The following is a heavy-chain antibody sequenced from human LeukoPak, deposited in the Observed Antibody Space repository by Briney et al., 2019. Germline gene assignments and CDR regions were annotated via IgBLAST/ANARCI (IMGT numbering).Heavy chain of an antibody. Sequence: PGGSLRLSCAASGFTFSSYDMHWVRQAPGKGLEWVAVIWYDGSNKYYADSVKGRFTISRDNSKNTLYLQVNSLRAKDTAVYYCARDRGGDGINYYFDYWGQGTLVTVSS. D-gene: IGHD5-24*01. CDR2: IWYDGSNK. CDR3: ARDRGGDGINYYFDY. V-gene: IGHV3-33*01. J-gene: IGHJ4*02. CDR1: GFTFSSYD.